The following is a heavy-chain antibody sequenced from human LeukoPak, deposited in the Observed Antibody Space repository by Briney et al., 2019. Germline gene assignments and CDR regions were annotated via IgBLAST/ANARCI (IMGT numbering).Heavy chain of an antibody. V-gene: IGHV3-11*04. CDR1: GFTFSDYY. CDR3: ARNRELSLSFDY. CDR2: ISSSGSTI. D-gene: IGHD3-16*02. Sequence: GGSLRLSCAASGFTFSDYYMSWSRQAPGKGLEGVSYISSSGSTIYYADSVKGRFTISRDNAKNSLYLQMNSLRAEDTAVYYCARNRELSLSFDYWGQGTLVTVSS. J-gene: IGHJ4*02.